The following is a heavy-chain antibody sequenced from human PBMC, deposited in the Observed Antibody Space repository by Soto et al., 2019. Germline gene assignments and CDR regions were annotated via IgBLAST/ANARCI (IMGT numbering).Heavy chain of an antibody. CDR1: GFTFSSYA. Sequence: GGSLRLSCAASGFTFSSYAMSWVRQAPGKGLEWVSGISDSGDSAYYADSVKGRFTISRDNSKETLYLQMNTLRAEDTAVYYCAKNGQWLTDLFNFWGQGTLVTVSS. CDR2: ISDSGDSA. D-gene: IGHD6-19*01. CDR3: AKNGQWLTDLFNF. V-gene: IGHV3-23*01. J-gene: IGHJ4*02.